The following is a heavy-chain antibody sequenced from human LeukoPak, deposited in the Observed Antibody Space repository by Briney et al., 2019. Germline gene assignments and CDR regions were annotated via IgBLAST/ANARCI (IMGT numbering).Heavy chain of an antibody. Sequence: SETLSLTCSVSNGSISTYYWSWIRQSPGKGLEWIGYISYGGATTYNPSLKRRVTISVDSPKNHFSLRLTSLTAADTALYYCARHGGTLDYFDSWGPGSLVTVSS. V-gene: IGHV4-59*08. J-gene: IGHJ4*02. D-gene: IGHD1-26*01. CDR1: NGSISTYY. CDR2: ISYGGAT. CDR3: ARHGGTLDYFDS.